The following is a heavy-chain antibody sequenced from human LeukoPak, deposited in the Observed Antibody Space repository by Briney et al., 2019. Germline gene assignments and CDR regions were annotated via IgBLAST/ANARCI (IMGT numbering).Heavy chain of an antibody. CDR3: AKDLGTAMAYPMYYFDY. CDR1: GFTFSSYA. J-gene: IGHJ4*02. D-gene: IGHD5-18*01. CDR2: ISGSGGST. Sequence: GGSLRLSCAASGFTFSSYAMSWVRQAPGKGLEWVSAISGSGGSTYYADSVKGRFTISRDNSKNTLYLQMNSLRAEDTAVYYYAKDLGTAMAYPMYYFDYWGQGTLVTVSS. V-gene: IGHV3-23*01.